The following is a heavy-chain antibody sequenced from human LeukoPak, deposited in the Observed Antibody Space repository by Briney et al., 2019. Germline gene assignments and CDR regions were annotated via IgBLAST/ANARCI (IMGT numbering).Heavy chain of an antibody. J-gene: IGHJ4*02. CDR3: ARHADAFDWSPYHFDY. Sequence: ASETLSLTCTVSGGSISSSSYYWSWIRQPPGKGLEWIGYIYYSGSTNYNPSLKSRVTISVDTSKNQFSLKLSSVTAADTAVYYCARHADAFDWSPYHFDYWGQGTLVTVSS. V-gene: IGHV4-61*05. D-gene: IGHD3-9*01. CDR2: IYYSGST. CDR1: GGSISSSSYY.